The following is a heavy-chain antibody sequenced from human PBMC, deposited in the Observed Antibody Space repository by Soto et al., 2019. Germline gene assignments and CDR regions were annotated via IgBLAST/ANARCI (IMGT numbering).Heavy chain of an antibody. CDR3: ANGGRQWLVTSDFNY. V-gene: IGHV3-30*18. Sequence: VQLVESGGGVVQPGRSLRLSCAASGFTFSDYAMHWVRQAPGKGLEWVAVVSHDGRNTHYADSVKGRVTISRDSSKKPVSLEMTSLRAEDTAVYYCANGGRQWLVTSDFNYGGQGALVTVSS. CDR2: VSHDGRNT. J-gene: IGHJ4*02. D-gene: IGHD6-19*01. CDR1: GFTFSDYA.